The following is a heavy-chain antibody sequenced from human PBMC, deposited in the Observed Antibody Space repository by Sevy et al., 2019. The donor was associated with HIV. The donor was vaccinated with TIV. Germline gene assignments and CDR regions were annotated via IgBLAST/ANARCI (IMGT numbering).Heavy chain of an antibody. J-gene: IGHJ3*02. Sequence: GGSLRLSCAASGFTFSNAWMSWVRQAPGKGLEWVGRIKSKTDGGTTDYAAPVKGRFTISRDDSKNTLYLHMNSLKTADTAVYYCSTVAKFTAFDIWGQGTMVTVSS. CDR1: GFTFSNAW. CDR3: STVAKFTAFDI. CDR2: IKSKTDGGTT. V-gene: IGHV3-15*01.